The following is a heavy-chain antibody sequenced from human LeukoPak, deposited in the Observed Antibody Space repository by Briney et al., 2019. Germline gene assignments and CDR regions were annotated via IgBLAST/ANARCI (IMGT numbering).Heavy chain of an antibody. J-gene: IGHJ4*02. V-gene: IGHV3-49*03. CDR1: GFTFGDYA. CDR3: TRAGRYCSGGSCYSLY. Sequence: GGSLRLSCTASGFTFGDYAMSWFRQAPGEGLEWVGFIRSKAHGGTTEYAASVKGRFTISRDDSKSIAYLQMDSLKTEDTAVYYCTRAGRYCSGGSCYSLYWGQGTLVTVSS. D-gene: IGHD2-15*01. CDR2: IRSKAHGGTT.